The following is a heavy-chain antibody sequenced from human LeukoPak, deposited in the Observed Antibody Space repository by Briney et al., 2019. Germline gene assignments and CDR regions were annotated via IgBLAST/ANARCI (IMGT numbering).Heavy chain of an antibody. D-gene: IGHD2-8*01. J-gene: IGHJ5*02. V-gene: IGHV4-34*01. CDR2: INHSGST. CDR3: ARGFSLTNGDWFDP. Sequence: SETLSLTCTVSGGSISSYYWSWIRQPPGKGLEWTGEINHSGSTNYNPSLKSRVTISVDTSKNQFSLKLSSVTAADTAVYYCARGFSLTNGDWFDPWGQGTLVTVSS. CDR1: GGSISSYY.